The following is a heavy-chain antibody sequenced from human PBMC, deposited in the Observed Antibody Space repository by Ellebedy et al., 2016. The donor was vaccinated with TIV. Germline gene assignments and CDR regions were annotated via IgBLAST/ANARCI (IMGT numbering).Heavy chain of an antibody. V-gene: IGHV1-24*01. CDR3: ATAPSIAAAGISPAFDY. CDR2: FDPEDGET. D-gene: IGHD6-13*01. Sequence: ASVKVSCXVSGYTLTELSMHWVRQAPGKGLEWMGGFDPEDGETIYAQKFQGRVTMTEDTSTDTAYMELSSLRSEDTAVYYCATAPSIAAAGISPAFDYWGQGTLVTVSS. CDR1: GYTLTELS. J-gene: IGHJ4*02.